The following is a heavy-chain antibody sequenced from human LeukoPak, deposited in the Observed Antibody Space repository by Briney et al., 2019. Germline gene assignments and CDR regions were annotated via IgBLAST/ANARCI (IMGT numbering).Heavy chain of an antibody. D-gene: IGHD4-23*01. CDR2: ISYDGSNE. J-gene: IGHJ4*02. CDR1: GFIFRKYF. Sequence: GSLRPSCAASGFIFRKYFIHWVRQAPGRGLEWVAVISYDGSNEYYADSVKGRFIISRDNSKNTLYLQMNSLSPEDTAVYYCARGTTVVNLWGQGTLVTVSS. CDR3: ARGTTVVNL. V-gene: IGHV3-30-3*01.